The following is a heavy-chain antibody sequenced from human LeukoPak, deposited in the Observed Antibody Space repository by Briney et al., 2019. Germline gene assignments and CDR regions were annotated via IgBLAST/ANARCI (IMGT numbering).Heavy chain of an antibody. J-gene: IGHJ4*02. CDR1: GFVFSDYG. V-gene: IGHV3-30*03. D-gene: IGHD3-10*01. CDR3: VHDAYGAFDF. Sequence: GGSLRLSCAASGFVFSDYGVHWVRQVPGKGLEGVAVISYDGNKQYYGDSVKGRFTIFRDDSKNTVFLQMDSLRPDDTAVYYCVHDAYGAFDFWGQGTLVTVSS. CDR2: ISYDGNKQ.